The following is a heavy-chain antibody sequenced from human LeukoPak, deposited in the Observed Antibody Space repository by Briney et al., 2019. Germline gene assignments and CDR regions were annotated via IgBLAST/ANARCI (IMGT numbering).Heavy chain of an antibody. J-gene: IGHJ4*02. CDR2: IYSGGST. CDR3: ARGDGSYSGFDY. Sequence: GGSLRLSCAASGFTVSSNYMSWVRQAPGKGLEWVSVIYSGGSTYYADAVKGRFTISRDNSKNTLYLQMNSLRAEDTAVYYCARGDGSYSGFDYWGQGTLVTVSS. CDR1: GFTVSSNY. D-gene: IGHD1-26*01. V-gene: IGHV3-66*01.